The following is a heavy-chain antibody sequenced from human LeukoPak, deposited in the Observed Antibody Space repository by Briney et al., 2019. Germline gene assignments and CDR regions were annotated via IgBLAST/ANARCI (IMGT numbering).Heavy chain of an antibody. J-gene: IGHJ4*02. D-gene: IGHD3-10*01. CDR1: GYTFPTYT. CDR3: ARGPMWGSGNYYIDF. Sequence: GASVKVSCKASGYTFPTYTINWVRQAPGQGLEWMGWISADNGNTNYAQNLQGRVTMTTDTSTTTAYMELRSLRSDDTAVYYCARGPMWGSGNYYIDFWGQGTLVTVSS. V-gene: IGHV1-18*01. CDR2: ISADNGNT.